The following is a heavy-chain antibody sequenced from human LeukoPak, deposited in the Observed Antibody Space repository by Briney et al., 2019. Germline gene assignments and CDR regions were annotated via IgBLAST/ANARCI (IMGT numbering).Heavy chain of an antibody. CDR1: GFTFSSYE. Sequence: GGSLRLSCTGSGFTFSSYEMNWVRQAPGKGLEWVSYITNSGGTIYYADSVKGRFTISRDNAKNSLYLQMNSLRAEDTAVYFCARVSGYFDYWGQGTLVTVSS. V-gene: IGHV3-48*03. J-gene: IGHJ4*02. CDR3: ARVSGYFDY. CDR2: ITNSGGTI.